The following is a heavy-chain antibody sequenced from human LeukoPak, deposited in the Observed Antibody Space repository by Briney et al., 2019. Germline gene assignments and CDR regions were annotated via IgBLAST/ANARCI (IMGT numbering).Heavy chain of an antibody. CDR3: ARRGKRLVGTTTGFDY. Sequence: PSETLSLTCAVSGYSISSGYYWGWIRQPPGKGLEWIGTIFYSGSTYYNPSLKSRVTISVDTSKNQFSLKLTSVTAADTAVYYCARRGKRLVGTTTGFDYWGQGTLVTVSS. J-gene: IGHJ4*02. V-gene: IGHV4-38-2*01. CDR1: GYSISSGYY. D-gene: IGHD1-26*01. CDR2: IFYSGST.